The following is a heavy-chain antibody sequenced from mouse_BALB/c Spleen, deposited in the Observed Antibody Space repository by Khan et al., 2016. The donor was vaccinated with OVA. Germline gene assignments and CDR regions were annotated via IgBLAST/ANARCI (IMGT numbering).Heavy chain of an antibody. D-gene: IGHD1-1*01. CDR3: ARIKKIVATYLDY. J-gene: IGHJ2*01. CDR1: GYTFTRYW. CDR2: TNPTNGRT. Sequence: QVQLQQSGAELVKAGASVKMSCKASGYTFTRYWMHWVKQRLGQGLEWFAETNPTNGRTYYHEKFKSKATLTVDKSSSTAYMLLSGPTFEDSAVYYCARIKKIVATYLDYWGQGTTLTVSS. V-gene: IGHV1S81*02.